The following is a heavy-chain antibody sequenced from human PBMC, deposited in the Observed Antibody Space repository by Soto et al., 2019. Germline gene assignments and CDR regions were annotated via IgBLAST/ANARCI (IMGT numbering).Heavy chain of an antibody. Sequence: GASVKVSCKASGYTFTSYAMHWVRQAPGQRLEWMGGFNAENGNTKYSQNFQGRVTMTRDTSTDTAYMELSSLRSEDTAVYYCATFLRFTAGYYYYYALNVWGQGTTVTVSS. D-gene: IGHD6-19*01. CDR2: FNAENGNT. V-gene: IGHV1-3*01. J-gene: IGHJ6*02. CDR1: GYTFTSYA. CDR3: ATFLRFTAGYYYYYALNV.